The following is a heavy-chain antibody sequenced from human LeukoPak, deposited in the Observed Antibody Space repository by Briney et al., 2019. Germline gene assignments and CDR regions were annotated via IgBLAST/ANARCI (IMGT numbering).Heavy chain of an antibody. CDR3: AKDVYYYGSELFDP. CDR2: IKQDGSEK. D-gene: IGHD3-10*01. Sequence: TGGSLRLSCAASGFSFDDYGMSWVRQSPGKGLEWVAHIKQDGSEKYYVDSVKGRFTISRDNAENSLYLQMNSLRAEDTAVYYCAKDVYYYGSELFDPWGQGTLVTVSS. CDR1: GFSFDDYG. J-gene: IGHJ5*02. V-gene: IGHV3-7*01.